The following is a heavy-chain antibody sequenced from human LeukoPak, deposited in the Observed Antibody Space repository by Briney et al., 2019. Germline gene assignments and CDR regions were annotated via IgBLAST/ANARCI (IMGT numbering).Heavy chain of an antibody. CDR1: GGSISSYY. CDR3: VSSFSGSSWLNFDY. J-gene: IGHJ4*02. V-gene: IGHV4-59*01. Sequence: PSETLSLTCTVSGGSISSYYWSWIRQPPGKGLEWIGYIYYSGSTNYNPSLKSRVTISVDTSKNQFSLNLSSVTAADTAVYYCVSSFSGSSWLNFDYWGQGTLVTVSS. CDR2: IYYSGST. D-gene: IGHD6-13*01.